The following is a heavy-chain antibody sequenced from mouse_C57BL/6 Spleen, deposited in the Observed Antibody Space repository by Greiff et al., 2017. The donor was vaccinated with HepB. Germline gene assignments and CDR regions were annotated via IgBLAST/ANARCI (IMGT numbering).Heavy chain of an antibody. CDR1: GYTFTSYW. Sequence: QVQLQQPGAELVKPGASVKLSCKASGYTFTSYWMQWVKQRPGQGLEWIGEIDPSDSYTNYNQKFKGKATLTVDTSSSTAYMQLSSLTSEDSAVYYCASGDYGNPDDWGQGTTLTVSS. CDR3: ASGDYGNPDD. V-gene: IGHV1-50*01. CDR2: IDPSDSYT. J-gene: IGHJ2*01. D-gene: IGHD2-1*01.